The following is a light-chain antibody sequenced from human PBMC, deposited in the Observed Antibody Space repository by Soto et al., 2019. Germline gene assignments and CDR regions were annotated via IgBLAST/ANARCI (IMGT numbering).Light chain of an antibody. Sequence: QSVLTQPPSASGTPGQRVTISCSGSSSNIGSNTVHWYQQLPGTAPKLLIYSNNQRPSGVPHRFSGSKSGTSASLAISGLQSEDEADYYCAAWDDSLNGGVFGGGTKLTVL. V-gene: IGLV1-44*01. CDR2: SNN. J-gene: IGLJ2*01. CDR1: SSNIGSNT. CDR3: AAWDDSLNGGV.